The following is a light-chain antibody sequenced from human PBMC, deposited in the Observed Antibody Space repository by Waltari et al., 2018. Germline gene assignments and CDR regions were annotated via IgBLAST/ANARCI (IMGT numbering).Light chain of an antibody. CDR2: CAS. CDR1: KTVIIN. Sequence: EIVMTQSPATLSVSPGERATLSCRSSKTVIINLAWFQPKPGQAPKVLISCASTRASVIPVRFSCSGCGTEFNITISSLQSEDFAVYFCQQYNDWPQTFGQGTKVEIK. V-gene: IGKV3-15*01. CDR3: QQYNDWPQT. J-gene: IGKJ1*01.